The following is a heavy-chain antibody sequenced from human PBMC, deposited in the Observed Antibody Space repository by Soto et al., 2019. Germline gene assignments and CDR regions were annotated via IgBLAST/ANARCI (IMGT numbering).Heavy chain of an antibody. D-gene: IGHD6-13*01. CDR3: ARDLKVGSSWNWFDP. J-gene: IGHJ5*02. Sequence: GGSLRLSCAASGFTFSSYGMHWVRQAPGKGLEWVAVIWYDGSNKYYADSVKGRFTISRDNSKNTLYLQMNSLRAEDTAVYYCARDLKVGSSWNWFDPWGQGTLVTVSS. CDR1: GFTFSSYG. V-gene: IGHV3-33*01. CDR2: IWYDGSNK.